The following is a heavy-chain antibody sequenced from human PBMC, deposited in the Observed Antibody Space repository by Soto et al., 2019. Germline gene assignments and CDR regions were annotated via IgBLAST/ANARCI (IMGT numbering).Heavy chain of an antibody. J-gene: IGHJ4*02. V-gene: IGHV3-48*02. D-gene: IGHD6-13*01. CDR1: GFTFSTYT. Sequence: PGGSLRLSCAASGFTFSTYTMNWVRQAPGKGLEWVSYISSGSSTIHYADSVRGRFTISRDNAKNSLYLQMNSLRDADTAVYYCARETGYSSSWYDPPGYWGQGTLVTVSS. CDR3: ARETGYSSSWYDPPGY. CDR2: ISSGSSTI.